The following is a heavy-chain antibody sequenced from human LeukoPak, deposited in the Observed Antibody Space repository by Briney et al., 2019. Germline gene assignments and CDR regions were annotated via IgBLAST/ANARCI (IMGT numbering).Heavy chain of an antibody. Sequence: SETLSLTCTVSGYSISSGYYWGWIRQPPGKWLEWIGSIYHSGSTYYNPSLKSRVTISIDTSTNQFSLKLSSVTAADTAVYYCARTPTGEKYFDYWGQGTLVTVSS. V-gene: IGHV4-38-2*02. CDR1: GYSISSGYY. CDR3: ARTPTGEKYFDY. CDR2: IYHSGST. J-gene: IGHJ4*02. D-gene: IGHD7-27*01.